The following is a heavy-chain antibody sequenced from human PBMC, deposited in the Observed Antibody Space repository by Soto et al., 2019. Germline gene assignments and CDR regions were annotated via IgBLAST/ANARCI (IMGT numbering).Heavy chain of an antibody. J-gene: IGHJ4*02. V-gene: IGHV3-33*01. Sequence: GGSLRLSCVASGFTFSSYGMHWVRQAPGKGLEWVAVIWYDGSNKYYADSVKGRFTISRDNSKNTLYLQMNSLRAEDTAVYYCARGGRIAAAGGNDYWGQGTLVTVS. D-gene: IGHD6-13*01. CDR1: GFTFSSYG. CDR3: ARGGRIAAAGGNDY. CDR2: IWYDGSNK.